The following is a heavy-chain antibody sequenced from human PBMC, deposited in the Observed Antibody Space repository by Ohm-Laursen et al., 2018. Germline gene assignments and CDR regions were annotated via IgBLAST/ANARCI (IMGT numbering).Heavy chain of an antibody. Sequence: SLRLSCAASGFTFSSDTMSWVRKAPGKGLKWVSSISNNGAGTYYADSVKGRFTISRDNSKNTLYLQTNSLRAEDTAIYYCVKGRLAGAFDYWGQGTLVTVSS. D-gene: IGHD2-15*01. CDR2: ISNNGAGT. J-gene: IGHJ4*02. V-gene: IGHV3-23*01. CDR3: VKGRLAGAFDY. CDR1: GFTFSSDT.